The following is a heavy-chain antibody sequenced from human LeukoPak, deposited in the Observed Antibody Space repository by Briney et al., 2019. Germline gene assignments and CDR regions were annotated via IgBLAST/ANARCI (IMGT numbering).Heavy chain of an antibody. CDR2: IYTSGST. V-gene: IGHV4-61*02. CDR1: GGSISSGSYY. D-gene: IGHD3-22*01. CDR3: AKDWTYYYDSSGYFSDY. J-gene: IGHJ4*02. Sequence: SETLSLTCTVSGGSISSGSYYWSWIRQPAGKGLEWIGRIYTSGSTNYNPSLKSRVTISVDTSKSQFSLKLSSVTAADTAVYYCAKDWTYYYDSSGYFSDYWGQGTLVTVSS.